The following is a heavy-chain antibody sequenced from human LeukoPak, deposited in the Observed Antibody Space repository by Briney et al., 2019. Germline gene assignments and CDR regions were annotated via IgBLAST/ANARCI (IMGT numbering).Heavy chain of an antibody. CDR2: IYSGGST. D-gene: IGHD6-19*01. V-gene: IGHV3-66*01. J-gene: IGHJ4*02. CDR1: EFTVNSNY. CDR3: AKGTGYSSGWTFEY. Sequence: GGSLRLSCAASEFTVNSNYMSWVRQAPGKGLEWVSVIYSGGSTYYADSVKGRFTISRDNSKNTLYLHMNSLRAEDTAVYYCAKGTGYSSGWTFEYWGQGTLVTVSS.